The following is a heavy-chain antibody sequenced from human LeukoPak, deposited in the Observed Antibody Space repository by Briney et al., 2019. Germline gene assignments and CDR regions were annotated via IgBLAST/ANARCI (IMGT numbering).Heavy chain of an antibody. CDR1: GYTFTSYA. Sequence: ASVKVSCKASGYTFTSYAMNWVRQAPGQGLEWMGWINTNTGNPTYAQGFTGRFVFSLDTSVSTAYLQISSLKAEDTAVYYCARVGRFLEWLSDYWYFDLWGRGTLVTVSS. D-gene: IGHD3-3*01. CDR3: ARVGRFLEWLSDYWYFDL. J-gene: IGHJ2*01. V-gene: IGHV7-4-1*02. CDR2: INTNTGNP.